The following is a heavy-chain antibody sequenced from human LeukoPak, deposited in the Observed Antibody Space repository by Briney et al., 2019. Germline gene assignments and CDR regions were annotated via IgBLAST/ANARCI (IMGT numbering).Heavy chain of an antibody. CDR1: GFTFSSYA. J-gene: IGHJ4*02. V-gene: IGHV3-23*01. CDR2: IGDNGDST. CDR3: AKYDYGGNPNEYYFDY. D-gene: IGHD4-23*01. Sequence: GGSLRLSCEASGFTFSSYAMSWVRQAPGKGLEWVSTIGDNGDSTYYADSVKGRFTISRDNSKNTLYLQMNSLRAQDTAVYYCAKYDYGGNPNEYYFDYWGQGTLVTVSS.